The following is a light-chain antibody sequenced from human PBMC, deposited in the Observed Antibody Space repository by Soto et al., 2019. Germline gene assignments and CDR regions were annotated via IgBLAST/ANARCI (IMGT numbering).Light chain of an antibody. CDR1: SSDVGGYNF. Sequence: QSVLTQPASVSGSPGQSITISCTGTSSDVGGYNFVSWYQQQPDKAPKLMIYEVSNRPSGVSNRFSGSMSGNTASLTISGLQDEDEADYYCCSYTSSSAWVFGGGTKLTVL. CDR3: CSYTSSSAWV. V-gene: IGLV2-14*01. CDR2: EVS. J-gene: IGLJ3*02.